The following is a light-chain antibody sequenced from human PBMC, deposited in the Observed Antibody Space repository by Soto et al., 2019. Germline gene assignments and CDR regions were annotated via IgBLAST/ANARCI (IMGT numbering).Light chain of an antibody. J-gene: IGKJ3*01. CDR3: QQYDNLPPFT. Sequence: DIQMTQSPSSLSASVGARVSITCQASQDIRTSLSWFQQKPGRVPKLLIYGASNLETGVPSRFRGSGSGTDFTFTISSLQPEDIATYYCQQYDNLPPFTFGPGTKVDIK. CDR1: QDIRTS. CDR2: GAS. V-gene: IGKV1-33*01.